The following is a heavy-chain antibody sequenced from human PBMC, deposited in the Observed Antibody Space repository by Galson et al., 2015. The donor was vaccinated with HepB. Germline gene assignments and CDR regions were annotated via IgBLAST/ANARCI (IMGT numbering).Heavy chain of an antibody. V-gene: IGHV3-21*01. CDR3: SRQLNYYYYMDV. CDR2: ISSSSSYI. J-gene: IGHJ6*03. CDR1: GFTFSSYS. D-gene: IGHD6-13*01. Sequence: SLRLSCAASGFTFSSYSMNWVRQAPGKGLEWVSSISSSSSYIYYADSVKGRFTISRDNAKNSLYLQMNSLRAEETAVYYCSRQLNYYYYMDVWGKGTTVTVSS.